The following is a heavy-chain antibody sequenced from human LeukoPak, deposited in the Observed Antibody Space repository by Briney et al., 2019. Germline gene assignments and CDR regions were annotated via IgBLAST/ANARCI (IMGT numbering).Heavy chain of an antibody. V-gene: IGHV3-30*04. D-gene: IGHD3-9*01. CDR2: ISYDESNQ. Sequence: GRSLRLSCTASRFTFSSYAMHWVRQAPGKGLEWVAVISYDESNQYYAGSVKGRFTISRDNSKNTLYLQMNSLRPEDTAVYYCARGPDYDILADYFDYWGQGTLVTVSS. J-gene: IGHJ4*02. CDR1: RFTFSSYA. CDR3: ARGPDYDILADYFDY.